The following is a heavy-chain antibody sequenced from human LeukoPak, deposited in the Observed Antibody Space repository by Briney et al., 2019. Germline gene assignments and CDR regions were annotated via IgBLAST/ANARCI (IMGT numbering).Heavy chain of an antibody. D-gene: IGHD6-13*01. CDR2: VDGGGGGT. CDR3: AKQSAGSAAWYSLHYDF. J-gene: IGHJ4*02. V-gene: IGHV3-23*01. Sequence: PGGSLRLSCAASGFTLSSYAMTWVRQAPGRVLEWVSSVDGGGGGTYYADSVKGRFTISRDNSKDTLYLQMNGLRAEDTAVYFCAKQSAGSAAWYSLHYDFWGQGTLVTVSS. CDR1: GFTLSSYA.